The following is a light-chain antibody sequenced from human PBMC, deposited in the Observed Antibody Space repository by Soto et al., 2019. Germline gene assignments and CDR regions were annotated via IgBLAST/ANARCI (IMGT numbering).Light chain of an antibody. J-gene: IGKJ1*01. CDR3: QKYDSAPRT. V-gene: IGKV1-27*01. Sequence: DIQMTQSPSSLSASVGDRVTITCRASQGISNYLAWYQQKPGKVPKLLIYAASTLQSGVPSRFSGSGSGTDFTLTISSLRPEDVATYFCQKYDSAPRTFGQGTTVEIK. CDR1: QGISNY. CDR2: AAS.